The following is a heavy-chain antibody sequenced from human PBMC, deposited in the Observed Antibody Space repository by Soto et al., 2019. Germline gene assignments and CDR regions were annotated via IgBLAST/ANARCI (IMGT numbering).Heavy chain of an antibody. CDR2: FYSLGNT. J-gene: IGHJ4*02. D-gene: IGHD3-22*01. Sequence: QMQLQESGPGLVKPSETLSLTCTVSGGSISSSSYYWGWFRQPPGQGLEWLGTFYSLGNTYYNPSLKSRVTISVDKSKSQLFLKLSSVTAPDTAVYYCARQIYDSSGYYYAYWGQGTLVTVSS. CDR3: ARQIYDSSGYYYAY. V-gene: IGHV4-39*01. CDR1: GGSISSSSYY.